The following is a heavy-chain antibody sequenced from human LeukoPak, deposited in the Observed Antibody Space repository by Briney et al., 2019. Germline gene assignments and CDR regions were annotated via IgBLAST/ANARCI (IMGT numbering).Heavy chain of an antibody. D-gene: IGHD3-10*01. CDR3: ARKGLWVRGVITSGFGY. Sequence: ASVKVSCKASGGTFSSYAISWVRQATGQGLEWMGWMNPNSGNTGYAQKFQGRVTMTRNTSISTAYMELSSLRSEDTAVYYCARKGLWVRGVITSGFGYWGQGTLVTVSS. V-gene: IGHV1-8*02. CDR2: MNPNSGNT. J-gene: IGHJ4*02. CDR1: GGTFSSYA.